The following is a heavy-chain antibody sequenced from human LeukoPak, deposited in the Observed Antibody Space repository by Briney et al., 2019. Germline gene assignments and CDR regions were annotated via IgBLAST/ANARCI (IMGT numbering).Heavy chain of an antibody. Sequence: GESLKISCKGSGYSLTSHWIAWVRQIPGKGLEWMGITYPGDSDTRYSPSFQGQVTISADKSINTAYLQWSSLKTSDTAMYYCARHTSGSPWDAIDVWGQGTKVTVSS. CDR3: ARHTSGSPWDAIDV. J-gene: IGHJ6*02. D-gene: IGHD2-15*01. CDR2: TYPGDSDT. CDR1: GYSLTSHW. V-gene: IGHV5-51*01.